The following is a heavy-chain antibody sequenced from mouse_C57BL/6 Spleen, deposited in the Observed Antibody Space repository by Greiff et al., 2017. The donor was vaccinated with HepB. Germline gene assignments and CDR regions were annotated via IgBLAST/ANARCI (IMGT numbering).Heavy chain of an antibody. CDR3: ARQGRVITTVVATDY. Sequence: EVQRVESGGDLVKPGGSLKLSCAASGFTFSSYGMSWVRQTPDKRLEWVATISSGGSYTYYPDSVKGRFTISRDNAKNTLYLQMSSLKSEDTAMYYCARQGRVITTVVATDYWGQGTTLTVSS. D-gene: IGHD1-1*01. J-gene: IGHJ2*01. CDR1: GFTFSSYG. V-gene: IGHV5-6*01. CDR2: ISSGGSYT.